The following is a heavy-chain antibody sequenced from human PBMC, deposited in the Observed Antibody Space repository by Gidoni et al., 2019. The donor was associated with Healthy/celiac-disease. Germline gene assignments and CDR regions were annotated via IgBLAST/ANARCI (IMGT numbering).Heavy chain of an antibody. D-gene: IGHD4-17*01. Sequence: QLQLQESGPGLVKPSETLSLTCTVSGGSISSSSYYWGWIRQPPGKGLEWIGSIYYSGSTYYNPSLKSRVTISVDTSKNQFSLKLSSVTAADTAVYYCARIGKTTVTRDYWGQGTLVTVSS. V-gene: IGHV4-39*01. CDR2: IYYSGST. J-gene: IGHJ4*02. CDR1: GGSISSSSYY. CDR3: ARIGKTTVTRDY.